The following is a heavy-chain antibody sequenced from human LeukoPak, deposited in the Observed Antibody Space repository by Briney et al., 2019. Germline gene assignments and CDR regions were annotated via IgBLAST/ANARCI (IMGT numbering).Heavy chain of an antibody. CDR2: ISSSGSTI. CDR3: ARDSLYLYDYGDDWDAFDI. V-gene: IGHV3-48*03. CDR1: GFTFSSYE. J-gene: IGHJ3*02. D-gene: IGHD4-17*01. Sequence: GGSLRLSCAASGFTFSSYEMNWVRQAPGKGLEWVSYISSSGSTIYYADSVKGRFTISRDNAKNSLYLQMNSLRAEDAAVYYCARDSLYLYDYGDDWDAFDIWGQGTVVTVSS.